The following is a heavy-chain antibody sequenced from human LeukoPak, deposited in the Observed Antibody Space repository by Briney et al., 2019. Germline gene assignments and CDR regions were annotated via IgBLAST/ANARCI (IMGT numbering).Heavy chain of an antibody. D-gene: IGHD3-22*01. Sequence: SETLSLTCAVYGGSFSGYYWSWIRQPPGKGLEWIGEINHSGSTNYNPSLKSRVTISVDTSKNQFSLKLSSVTAADTAVYYCARGLSPYYYDSSGYYYDYWGQGTLVTVSS. CDR1: GGSFSGYY. J-gene: IGHJ4*02. CDR2: INHSGST. V-gene: IGHV4-34*01. CDR3: ARGLSPYYYDSSGYYYDY.